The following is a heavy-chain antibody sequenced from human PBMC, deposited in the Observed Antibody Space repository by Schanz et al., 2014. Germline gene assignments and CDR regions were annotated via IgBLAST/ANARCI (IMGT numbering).Heavy chain of an antibody. J-gene: IGHJ5*01. V-gene: IGHV3-23*04. CDR2: ISGSGDNT. Sequence: EVQLVESGGGLVQPGGSLRLSCAASGLTFSNHAMSWVRQAPGKGLEWVSAISGSGDNTFYADSVRGRFTISRDNSRTTLYLQMNSLRAEDTAVYYCAKDFTGSGIFFNSWGQGTLVSVSS. D-gene: IGHD3-10*01. CDR1: GLTFSNHA. CDR3: AKDFTGSGIFFNS.